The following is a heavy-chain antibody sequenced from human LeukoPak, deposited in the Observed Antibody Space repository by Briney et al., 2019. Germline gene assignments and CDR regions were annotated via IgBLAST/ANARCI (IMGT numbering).Heavy chain of an antibody. D-gene: IGHD2-2*01. CDR1: GFTFSSYA. J-gene: IGHJ4*02. V-gene: IGHV3-30*04. Sequence: QPGGSLRLSCAASGFTFSSYAMHWVRQAPGKGLEWVAVISYDGSNKYYADSVKGRFTISRDNSKNTLYLQMNSLGAEDTAVYYCASGAQPSDPVDYWGQGTLVTVSS. CDR2: ISYDGSNK. CDR3: ASGAQPSDPVDY.